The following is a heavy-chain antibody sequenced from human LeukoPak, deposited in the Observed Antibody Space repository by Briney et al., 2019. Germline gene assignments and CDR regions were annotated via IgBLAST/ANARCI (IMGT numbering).Heavy chain of an antibody. CDR3: ARRRDLYSGSYYPFDY. V-gene: IGHV5-51*01. Sequence: GESLKISCKGSGYRFTNYWIGWVRQMPGKGLEWMGIIYPGDSETRYSPSFQGQVTISADKSISTAYLQWSSLKASDTAMYYCARRRDLYSGSYYPFDYWGQGTLVAVSS. CDR1: GYRFTNYW. J-gene: IGHJ4*02. CDR2: IYPGDSET. D-gene: IGHD1-26*01.